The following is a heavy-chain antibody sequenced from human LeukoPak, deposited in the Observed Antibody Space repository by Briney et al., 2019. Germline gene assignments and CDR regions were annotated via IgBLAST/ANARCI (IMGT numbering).Heavy chain of an antibody. Sequence: GGSLRLSCAASGFTVSSNYMSWVRQAPGEGLEWVSVIYSDGTTYYRESVRGRFTISRDNSKNTLYLQMNSLRAEDTAVYYCAKGRRYSSTAGKGVRDYYYYYMDVWGKGTTVTVSS. D-gene: IGHD6-13*01. CDR1: GFTVSSNY. CDR3: AKGRRYSSTAGKGVRDYYYYYMDV. CDR2: IYSDGTT. J-gene: IGHJ6*03. V-gene: IGHV3-53*01.